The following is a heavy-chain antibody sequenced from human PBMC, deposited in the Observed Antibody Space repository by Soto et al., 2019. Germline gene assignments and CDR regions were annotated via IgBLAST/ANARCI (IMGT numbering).Heavy chain of an antibody. J-gene: IGHJ4*02. Sequence: QVQLVQSGAEVKKPGSSMKVSCKASGGTFSNSTINWVRQAPGEGLEWMGRIIPIIGIAAYAQKFHGRVTIIADKSTSTAYMELSSLSSNDPAVYYCATSERTFLGNEYWGQGTLVTVSS. CDR3: ATSERTFLGNEY. D-gene: IGHD1-1*01. V-gene: IGHV1-69*02. CDR2: IIPIIGIA. CDR1: GGTFSNST.